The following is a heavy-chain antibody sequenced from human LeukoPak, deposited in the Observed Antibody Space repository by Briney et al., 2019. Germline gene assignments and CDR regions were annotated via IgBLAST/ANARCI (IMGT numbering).Heavy chain of an antibody. V-gene: IGHV3-7*03. J-gene: IGHJ4*02. CDR1: GFMFRSYW. CDR3: ATSRTFDY. CDR2: IKQDGSEK. Sequence: PGGSLRLSCAASGFMFRSYWMSWVRHVPGKGLERVANIKQDGSEKYYVDSVKGRFTISRDNAKNSLYLQMNSLRAEDTAVYYCATSRTFDYWGQGTLVTVSS.